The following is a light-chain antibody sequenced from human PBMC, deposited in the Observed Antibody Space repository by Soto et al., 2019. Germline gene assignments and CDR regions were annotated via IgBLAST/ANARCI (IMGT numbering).Light chain of an antibody. CDR2: EVN. J-gene: IGLJ2*01. Sequence: QSALTQPASVSGSPGQSITISCTGTTSDFGTYKFVSWYQQHPGIAPKLMIYEVNERPSGVSNRFSGSKSGNTASLTISGRQAEDEANYYCCSHAGSHVIFGGGTKLTVL. V-gene: IGLV2-23*02. CDR3: CSHAGSHVI. CDR1: TSDFGTYKF.